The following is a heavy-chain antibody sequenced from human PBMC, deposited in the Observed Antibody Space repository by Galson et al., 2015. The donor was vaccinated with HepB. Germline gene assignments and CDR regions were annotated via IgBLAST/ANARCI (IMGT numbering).Heavy chain of an antibody. J-gene: IGHJ4*02. CDR2: IQLVCSDK. CDR1: GFIFGSYW. Sequence: SLRLSCAASGFIFGSYWLSWVRQAPGKGLEWWANIQLVCSDKYYVDSVKGRFTISRDNAKTSLYLLMNNLRAEDTAIYYRAKDDAGIGMSYWGRGTLVTV. D-gene: IGHD6-13*01. V-gene: IGHV3-7*03. CDR3: AKDDAGIGMSY.